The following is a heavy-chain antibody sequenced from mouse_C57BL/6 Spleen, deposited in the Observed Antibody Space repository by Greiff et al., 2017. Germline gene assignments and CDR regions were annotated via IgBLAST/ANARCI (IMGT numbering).Heavy chain of an antibody. CDR2: IYPGDGDT. D-gene: IGHD1-1*01. J-gene: IGHJ2*01. Sequence: QVQLKQSGPELVKPGASVKISCKASGYAFSSSWMNWVKQRPGKGLEWIGRIYPGDGDTNYNGKFKGKATLTADKSSSTAYMQLSSLTSEDSAVYFCARGDGSSPLFDYWGQGTTLTVSS. CDR1: GYAFSSSW. CDR3: ARGDGSSPLFDY. V-gene: IGHV1-82*01.